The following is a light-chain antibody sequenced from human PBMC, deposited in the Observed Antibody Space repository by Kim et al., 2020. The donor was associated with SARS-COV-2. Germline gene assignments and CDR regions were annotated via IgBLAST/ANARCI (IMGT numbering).Light chain of an antibody. J-gene: IGKJ4*01. V-gene: IGKV1-16*02. CDR2: DAS. CDR1: QAINNH. CDR3: QQYSTFPLT. Sequence: ASVGDRVTFTCRASQAINNHLAWFQQKSGQAPKCLIYDASTLQSGVPSKFSGSGFGTEFTLTISSLQPEDFATYYCQQYSTFPLTFGGGTKVDIK.